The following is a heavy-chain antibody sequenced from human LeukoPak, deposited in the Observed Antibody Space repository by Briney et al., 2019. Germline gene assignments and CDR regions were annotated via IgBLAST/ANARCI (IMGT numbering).Heavy chain of an antibody. D-gene: IGHD1-26*01. J-gene: IGHJ4*02. CDR1: GGSFSGYY. CDR3: ARLQWELLSWRGGARSFDY. Sequence: PSETLSLTCAVYGGSFSGYYWSWIRQPPGKGLEWIGEINHSGSTNYNPSLKSRVTISVDTSKNQFSLKLSSVTAADTAVYYCARLQWELLSWRGGARSFDYWGQGTLVTVSS. V-gene: IGHV4-34*01. CDR2: INHSGST.